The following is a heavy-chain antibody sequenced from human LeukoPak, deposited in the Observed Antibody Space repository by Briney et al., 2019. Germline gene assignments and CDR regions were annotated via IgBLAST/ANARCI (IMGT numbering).Heavy chain of an antibody. V-gene: IGHV3-48*03. J-gene: IGHJ4*02. CDR1: GFTFSNYE. CDR3: ARDGGPQWLVQTLDY. Sequence: PGGALRLSCEASGFTFSNYEMNWVRQAPGKGLEWVSYISSSGTTIYYAERRFTISRDNAKTSMYLQMNSLRAEDTAVYYCARDGGPQWLVQTLDYWGQGTLVTVSS. D-gene: IGHD6-19*01. CDR2: ISSSGTTI.